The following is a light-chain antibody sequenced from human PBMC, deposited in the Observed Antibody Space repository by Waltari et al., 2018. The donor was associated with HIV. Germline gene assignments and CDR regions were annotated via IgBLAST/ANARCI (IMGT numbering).Light chain of an antibody. V-gene: IGLV2-14*01. CDR3: SSYTSSSTYV. CDR2: EVS. J-gene: IGLJ1*01. CDR1: GIDVGGYNY. Sequence: QSALTQPASVSGSPGQSITIYCTGTGIDVGGYNYLSWYQHHPGKAPKLMIYEVSNRPSGVSNRFSGSKSGNTASLTISGLQAEDEADYYCSSYTSSSTYVFGTGTKVTVL.